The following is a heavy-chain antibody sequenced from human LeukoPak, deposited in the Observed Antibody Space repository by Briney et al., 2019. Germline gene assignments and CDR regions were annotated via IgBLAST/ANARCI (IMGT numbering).Heavy chain of an antibody. V-gene: IGHV3-23*01. CDR1: GFTFSSHG. D-gene: IGHD5-12*01. Sequence: GGSLRLSCAASGFTFSSHGMNWVRQAPGKGLEWVSGISPRGDITYYADSVKGRFTISRDNSKNTLYLEVISLTAEDTAVYYCAINGGGDSGYGNFDYWGQGTLVTVSS. CDR2: ISPRGDIT. CDR3: AINGGGDSGYGNFDY. J-gene: IGHJ4*02.